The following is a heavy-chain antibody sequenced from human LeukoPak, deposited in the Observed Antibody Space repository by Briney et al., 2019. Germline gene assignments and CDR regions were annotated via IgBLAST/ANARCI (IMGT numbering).Heavy chain of an antibody. Sequence: GGSLRLSCAASGFTFSSYAMTWVRQAPGKGLECVSGISGSGGTTYYADSVKGRFTISRDNSKNTLYLQMNSLRAEDTAVYYCAKRDHYDSSGYSPLFDYWGQGTLVTVSS. J-gene: IGHJ4*02. CDR2: ISGSGGTT. V-gene: IGHV3-23*01. CDR3: AKRDHYDSSGYSPLFDY. CDR1: GFTFSSYA. D-gene: IGHD3-22*01.